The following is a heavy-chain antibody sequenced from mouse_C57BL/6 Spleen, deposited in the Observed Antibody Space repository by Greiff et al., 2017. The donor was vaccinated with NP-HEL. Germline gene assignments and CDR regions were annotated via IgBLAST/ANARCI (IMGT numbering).Heavy chain of an antibody. V-gene: IGHV1-42*01. D-gene: IGHD1-1*01. CDR2: INPSTGGT. CDR1: GYSFTGYY. CDR3: ASYYGLYFDY. J-gene: IGHJ2*01. Sequence: VQLQQSGPELVKPGASVKISCKASGYSFTGYYMNWVKQSPEKSLEWIGEINPSTGGTTYNQKFKAKATLTVDKSSSTAYMQLKSLTSEDSAVYYCASYYGLYFDYWGQGTTLTVSS.